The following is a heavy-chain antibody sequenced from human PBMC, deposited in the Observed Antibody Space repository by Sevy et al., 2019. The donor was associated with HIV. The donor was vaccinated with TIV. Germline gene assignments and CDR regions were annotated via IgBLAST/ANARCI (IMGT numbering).Heavy chain of an antibody. V-gene: IGHV3-23*01. D-gene: IGHD3-22*01. CDR3: AKDTASYDSSGYYSY. CDR2: ISGSGGST. CDR1: GFTFSSYA. Sequence: GGSLRLSYAASGFTFSSYAMSWVRQAPGKGLEWVSAISGSGGSTYYADSVKGRFTISRDNSKNTLYLQMNSLRAEDTAVYYCAKDTASYDSSGYYSYWGQGTLVTVSS. J-gene: IGHJ4*02.